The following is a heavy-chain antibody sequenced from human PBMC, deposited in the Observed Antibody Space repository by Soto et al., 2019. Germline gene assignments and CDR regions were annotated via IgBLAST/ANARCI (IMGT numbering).Heavy chain of an antibody. J-gene: IGHJ5*02. Sequence: SETLSLTCAVSGGSISSSNWWSWVRQPPGKGLEWIGEIYHSGSTNYNPSLKSRVTISVDKSKNQFSLKLSSVTAADTAVYYCARGPSLIAAAGTSWFDPWGQGTLVTVPS. V-gene: IGHV4-4*02. CDR3: ARGPSLIAAAGTSWFDP. D-gene: IGHD6-13*01. CDR2: IYHSGST. CDR1: GGSISSSNW.